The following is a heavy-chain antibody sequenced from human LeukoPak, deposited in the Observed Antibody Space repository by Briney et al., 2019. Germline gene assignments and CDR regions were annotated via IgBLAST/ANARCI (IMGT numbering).Heavy chain of an antibody. CDR2: IRYDGSNK. Sequence: PGGSLRLSCAASGFTFSGYGMHWVRQAPGKGLEWVAFIRYDGSNKYYADSVKGRFTISRDNSKNTLYLQMNSLRAEDTAVYYCAKDPYASSYYYDSSGDYYFDYWGQGTLVTVSS. CDR1: GFTFSGYG. D-gene: IGHD3-22*01. CDR3: AKDPYASSYYYDSSGDYYFDY. V-gene: IGHV3-30*02. J-gene: IGHJ4*02.